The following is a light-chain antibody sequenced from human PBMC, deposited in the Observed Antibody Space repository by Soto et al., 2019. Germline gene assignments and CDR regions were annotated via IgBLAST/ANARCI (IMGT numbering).Light chain of an antibody. V-gene: IGKV1-16*01. CDR1: QGIGNF. CDR3: QQYHSYPVT. J-gene: IGKJ4*01. CDR2: EAS. Sequence: DIQMTQPPSSLSASVGDTVTITCRASQGIGNFLAWFQQKPGKAPTSLISEASSLQSGVPSRFSGSGSGTDFTLTISSLQAEDFATYYCQQYHSYPVTFGGGTKVEFK.